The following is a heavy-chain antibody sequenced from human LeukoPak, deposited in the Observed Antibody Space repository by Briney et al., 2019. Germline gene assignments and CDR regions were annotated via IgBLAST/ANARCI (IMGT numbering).Heavy chain of an antibody. V-gene: IGHV3-30*02. CDR2: IGYDGSNK. D-gene: IGHD3-10*01. Sequence: GGSLRLSCAASGFTFSSYGMHWVRQAPGKGLEWVAYIGYDGSNKYYADSMKGRFTISRDNSKNTLYLEMNSLRAEDTAVYYCVKGGDYGSRSYYNVYFYGMDVWGQGTTVIVSS. CDR1: GFTFSSYG. J-gene: IGHJ6*02. CDR3: VKGGDYGSRSYYNVYFYGMDV.